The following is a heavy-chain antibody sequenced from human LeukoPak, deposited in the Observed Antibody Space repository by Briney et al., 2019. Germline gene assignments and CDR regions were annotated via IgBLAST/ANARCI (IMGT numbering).Heavy chain of an antibody. CDR3: ARFEDSSPNYYYYYYMDV. V-gene: IGHV4-59*01. J-gene: IGHJ6*03. CDR1: GGSISSYY. Sequence: KPSETLSLTCTVSGGSISSYYWSWIRQPPGKGLEWIGYIYYSGSTNYNPSLKSRVTISVDTSKNQFSLKLSSVTAADTAVYYCARFEDSSPNYYYYYYMDVWGKGTTVTVSS. CDR2: IYYSGST. D-gene: IGHD6-6*01.